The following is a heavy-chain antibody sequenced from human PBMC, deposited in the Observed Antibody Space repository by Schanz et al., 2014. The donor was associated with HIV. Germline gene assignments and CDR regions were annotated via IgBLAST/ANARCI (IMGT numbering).Heavy chain of an antibody. J-gene: IGHJ2*01. CDR1: GGTFNTYA. V-gene: IGHV1-69*01. CDR2: IIPTFDKT. D-gene: IGHD2-21*02. CDR3: AALHHSVVVTATLLDWYFDL. Sequence: QVPLVQSGAEVKKPGASVKVSCKASGGTFNTYAISWVRQVPGQGFQWMGGIIPTFDKTNFAQKFQGRVTITADESTGTAHMELRSLRSEDTAVYYCAALHHSVVVTATLLDWYFDLWGRGTLVTVSS.